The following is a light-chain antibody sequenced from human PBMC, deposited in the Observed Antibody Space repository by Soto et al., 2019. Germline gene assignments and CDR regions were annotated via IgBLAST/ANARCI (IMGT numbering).Light chain of an antibody. J-gene: IGKJ1*01. V-gene: IGKV1-5*01. Sequence: DIQMTQSPYTLSASVRDRVTITCRASQSISSWLAWYQQKPGKAPKLLIYDASSLESGVPSRFSGSGSGTEFTLTISSLQPDDFATYYCQQYNSYGTFGQGTKVDIK. CDR3: QQYNSYGT. CDR1: QSISSW. CDR2: DAS.